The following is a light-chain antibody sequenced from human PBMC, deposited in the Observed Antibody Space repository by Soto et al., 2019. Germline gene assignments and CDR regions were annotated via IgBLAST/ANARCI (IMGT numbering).Light chain of an antibody. V-gene: IGLV2-14*01. CDR1: SSDVGGYNF. Sequence: QSALTQPASVSGSPGQSITISCAGTSSDVGGYNFVSWYQQHPGKAPRLMIFEVNNRPSGVSGRLSGSKSGNTASLTISGRQAEEEADYYYSSYTFSSTLVVLRGETK. CDR3: SSYTFSSTLVV. J-gene: IGLJ3*02. CDR2: EVN.